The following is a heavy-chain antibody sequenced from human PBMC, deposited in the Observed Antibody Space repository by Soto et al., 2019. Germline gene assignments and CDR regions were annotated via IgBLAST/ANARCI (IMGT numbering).Heavy chain of an antibody. Sequence: EVELLESGGGLVQPGGSLRLSCAASGFSFSTYGMSWVRRAPGKGLEWVSTVSGGGGSTYYADSVKGRFTISRENSKNTLFLQMNSLRAEDTAVYFCAKTPNSGSGRCYFYYMDVWGKGTTVTVSS. CDR3: AKTPNSGSGRCYFYYMDV. CDR1: GFSFSTYG. V-gene: IGHV3-23*01. CDR2: VSGGGGST. J-gene: IGHJ6*03. D-gene: IGHD3-10*01.